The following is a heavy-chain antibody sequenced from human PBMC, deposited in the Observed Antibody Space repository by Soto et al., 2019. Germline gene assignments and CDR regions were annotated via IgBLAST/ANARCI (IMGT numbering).Heavy chain of an antibody. Sequence: QVQLVQSGAEVKKPGASVKVSCKASGYTFTSYGISWVRQAPGQGLEWMGWISAYNGNTNYAQKLQGRVTMTTDTSTSTAYMELRSLRSDDTAVYYCARSVGYYDILTGYPPWGMDVWGQGTTVTASS. CDR3: ARSVGYYDILTGYPPWGMDV. J-gene: IGHJ6*02. D-gene: IGHD3-9*01. CDR1: GYTFTSYG. CDR2: ISAYNGNT. V-gene: IGHV1-18*01.